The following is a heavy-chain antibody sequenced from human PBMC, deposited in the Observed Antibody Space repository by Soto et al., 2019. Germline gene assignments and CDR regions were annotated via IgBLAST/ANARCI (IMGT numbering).Heavy chain of an antibody. D-gene: IGHD2-15*01. Sequence: GESLKVSCKGSGYSFTSYWISWGRQMPGKGLEWMGRIDPGDSYTNYSPSFQGHVTISADKSISTAYLQWSSLKASDTAMYYCATSKRHCSGGSCPELYYYYGMDVWGQGTTVTVSS. CDR1: GYSFTSYW. CDR3: ATSKRHCSGGSCPELYYYYGMDV. V-gene: IGHV5-10-1*01. CDR2: IDPGDSYT. J-gene: IGHJ6*02.